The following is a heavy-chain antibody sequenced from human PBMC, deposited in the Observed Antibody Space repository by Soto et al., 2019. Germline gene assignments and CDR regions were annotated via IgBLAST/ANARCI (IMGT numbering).Heavy chain of an antibody. D-gene: IGHD1-20*01. V-gene: IGHV1-2*02. J-gene: IGHJ6*02. CDR2: IDPRSGGT. CDR1: GYIFTDHY. Sequence: ASVKVSCKASGYIFTDHYLHWVRQAPGQGLEWVGWIDPRSGGTSYALKFHGRVTMTRDTSISTAYMEVSRLGPDDAAVYFCARDGPRGITGSRWYYYGLGVWGQGTTVTVSS. CDR3: ARDGPRGITGSRWYYYGLGV.